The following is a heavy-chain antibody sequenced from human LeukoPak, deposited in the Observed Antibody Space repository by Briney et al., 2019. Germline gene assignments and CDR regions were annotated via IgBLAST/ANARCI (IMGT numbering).Heavy chain of an antibody. CDR1: GFTFSNAW. CDR3: TTVRWLQLPGELDY. Sequence: GGSLRLSCAVSGFTFSNAWMSWVRQAPGKGLEWVGRIKSKTDGGTTDYAAPVKGRFTISRDDSKNTLYLQMNSLKTEDTAVYYCTTVRWLQLPGELDYWGQGTLVTVSS. V-gene: IGHV3-15*01. CDR2: IKSKTDGGTT. D-gene: IGHD5-24*01. J-gene: IGHJ4*02.